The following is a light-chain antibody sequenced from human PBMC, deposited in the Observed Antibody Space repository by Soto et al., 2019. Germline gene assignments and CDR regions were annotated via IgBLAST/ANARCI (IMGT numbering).Light chain of an antibody. CDR2: QVV. CDR1: TSDVGSFNY. V-gene: IGLV2-14*01. Sequence: QSVLTQPASVSGSPGQSITVSCTGSTSDVGSFNYVSWYQQHPGKVPKLIIYQVVNRPSGVSDRFSGSKSGNTASLTISGLQTEDEADYYCTSYTTSNTLLFGGGTQLTVL. J-gene: IGLJ2*01. CDR3: TSYTTSNTLL.